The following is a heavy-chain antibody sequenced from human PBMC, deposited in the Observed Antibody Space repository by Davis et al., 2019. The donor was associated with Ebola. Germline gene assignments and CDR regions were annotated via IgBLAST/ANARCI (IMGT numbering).Heavy chain of an antibody. D-gene: IGHD1-26*01. CDR2: INSDGSIR. Sequence: GESLKISCAASGFTFSSSWVQWVRQAPRKGLVWVSRINSDGSIRSYGDSMKGRFTISRDNSKNTLYLQMNSLTAEDTAVYYCAKRDSGGLPYFVLWGRGTLVTVSS. CDR3: AKRDSGGLPYFVL. CDR1: GFTFSSSW. V-gene: IGHV3-74*01. J-gene: IGHJ2*01.